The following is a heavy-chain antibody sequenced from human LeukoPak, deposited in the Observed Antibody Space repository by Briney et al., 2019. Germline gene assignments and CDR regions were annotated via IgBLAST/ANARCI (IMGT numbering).Heavy chain of an antibody. CDR1: GGSISSHY. J-gene: IGHJ4*02. V-gene: IGHV4-59*11. CDR2: IYYSGST. D-gene: IGHD5-24*01. Sequence: PSETLSLTCTVSGGSISSHYWSWIRQPPGKGLEWIGYIYYSGSTNYNPPLKSRVTISVDTSKNQFSLKLSSVTAADTAVYYCARGTLVEMGPQDYWGQGTLVTVSS. CDR3: ARGTLVEMGPQDY.